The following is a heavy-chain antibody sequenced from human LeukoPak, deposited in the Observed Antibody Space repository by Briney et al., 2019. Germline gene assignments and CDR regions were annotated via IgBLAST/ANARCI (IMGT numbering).Heavy chain of an antibody. D-gene: IGHD1-26*01. V-gene: IGHV4-30-2*01. CDR1: GGSISSDGYY. CDR2: IQHSGGT. CDR3: ARRESYSFDY. Sequence: SETLSLTCTVSGGSISSDGYYWSWIRQPPGKGPEWIGHIQHSGGTHYNSSLKSRVTISVDRSKNQFSLRLSSVTAADTAVYYCARRESYSFDYWGQGTLVTVSS. J-gene: IGHJ4*02.